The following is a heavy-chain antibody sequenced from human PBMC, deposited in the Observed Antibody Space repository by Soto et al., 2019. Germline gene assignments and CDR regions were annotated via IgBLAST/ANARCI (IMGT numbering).Heavy chain of an antibody. CDR1: GGTFNNYA. J-gene: IGHJ4*02. Sequence: QVRLVQSGAEMKKPGSSVKVSCKASGGTFNNYAINWVRQAPGQGLQWMGGIIPKFGSPNYTQKFQGRVTITADEPTTTAYMELSSLKSEDTAVYYCARGYGYYDTSGYYDPFDGWGQGSLVIVSS. CDR2: IIPKFGSP. CDR3: ARGYGYYDTSGYYDPFDG. D-gene: IGHD3-22*01. V-gene: IGHV1-69*01.